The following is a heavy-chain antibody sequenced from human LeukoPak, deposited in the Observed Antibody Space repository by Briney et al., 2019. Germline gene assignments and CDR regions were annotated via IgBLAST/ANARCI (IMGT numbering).Heavy chain of an antibody. D-gene: IGHD3-3*01. CDR2: IVPIVGTA. Sequence: ASVKVSCTASGGTFSSYAISWVRQAPGQGLEWMGGIVPIVGTANYAQKFQGRVTITADESTSTAYMELSSLRSEDTAVYYCARARRITIFGVVTHGMDVWGQGTTVTVPS. J-gene: IGHJ6*02. CDR3: ARARRITIFGVVTHGMDV. V-gene: IGHV1-69*13. CDR1: GGTFSSYA.